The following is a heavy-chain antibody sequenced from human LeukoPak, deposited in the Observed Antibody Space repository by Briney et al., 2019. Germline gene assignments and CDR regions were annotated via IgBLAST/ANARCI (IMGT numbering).Heavy chain of an antibody. CDR1: GASISSYF. CDR3: ARERGDSSWHDY. J-gene: IGHJ4*02. D-gene: IGHD6-13*01. V-gene: IGHV4-59*01. Sequence: SETLSLTCTVSGASISSYFWSWIRQPPGKVLEWIGYISNSGSAYYNPSLMSRVTISRDTSKNQFSLKLTSVTAADTAVYYCARERGDSSWHDYWGQGTLVTVSS. CDR2: ISNSGSA.